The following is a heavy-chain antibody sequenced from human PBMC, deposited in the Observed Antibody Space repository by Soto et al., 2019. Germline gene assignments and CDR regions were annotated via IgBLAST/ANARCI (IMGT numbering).Heavy chain of an antibody. CDR2: IYYSGST. CDR3: ARQVTTIYYYFDY. J-gene: IGHJ4*02. V-gene: IGHV4-59*08. D-gene: IGHD5-12*01. Sequence: SVTLSLTCTVSGGSITSYYWSWIRQPPGKGLEWIGFIYYSGSTSYNPSLKSRVSISVDTSKNQFSLKLSSVTAADTAVYYCARQVTTIYYYFDYWGQGALVTVSS. CDR1: GGSITSYY.